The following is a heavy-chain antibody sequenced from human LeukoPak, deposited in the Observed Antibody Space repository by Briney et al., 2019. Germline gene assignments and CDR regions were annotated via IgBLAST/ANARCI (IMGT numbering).Heavy chain of an antibody. CDR2: ISSSSNYI. D-gene: IGHD5-24*01. CDR1: GFTFSTYS. Sequence: GGSLRLSCAASGFTFSTYSMNWVRQAPGKGLEWVSSISSSSNYIYYADSVKGRFTISRDNAKNSLYLQMNSLRAEDTAVYFCAREMAAGTLDYWGQGALVTVSS. V-gene: IGHV3-21*01. J-gene: IGHJ4*02. CDR3: AREMAAGTLDY.